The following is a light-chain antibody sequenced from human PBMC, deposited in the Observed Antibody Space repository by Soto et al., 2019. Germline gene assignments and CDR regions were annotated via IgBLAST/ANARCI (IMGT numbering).Light chain of an antibody. CDR2: GAS. J-gene: IGKJ4*01. V-gene: IGKV3-15*01. Sequence: EVVMTQSPATLSLSPGDRATVSCRASQGIGSNLAWYQQKPGQAPRLLIYGASTRAAGVPARFSGSGSGTEFTLTIGSLQSEDFALYYCQQYSDWPPVTFGGVTKVEIK. CDR1: QGIGSN. CDR3: QQYSDWPPVT.